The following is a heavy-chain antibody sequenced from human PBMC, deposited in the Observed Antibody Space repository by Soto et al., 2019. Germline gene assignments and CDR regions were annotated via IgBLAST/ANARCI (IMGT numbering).Heavy chain of an antibody. J-gene: IGHJ4*02. CDR3: AKERSVVATTPDFDY. Sequence: QVQLVESGGGVVQPGRSLRLSCAASGFTFSSFGMHWVRQAPGKGLEWVAVASYDGSYKYYADSVKGRFTISRDNSKNTLDLQMNSLRAGDTAVYYCAKERSVVATTPDFDYWGQGTLVTVSS. CDR1: GFTFSSFG. V-gene: IGHV3-30*18. D-gene: IGHD5-12*01. CDR2: ASYDGSYK.